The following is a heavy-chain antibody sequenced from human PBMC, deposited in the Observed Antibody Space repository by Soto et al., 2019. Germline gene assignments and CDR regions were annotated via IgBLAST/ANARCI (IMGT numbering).Heavy chain of an antibody. J-gene: IGHJ6*02. Sequence: SVKVSCKASGYAFSNDGINWVRQAPVQGLEWMGWISAYNGNTEYAQNFQGRVAMTTDTSTSTAYMELRSLRSGDTAVYSCARGGPTSADYYYGMDVWGLGTTVTVSS. CDR1: GYAFSNDG. D-gene: IGHD3-10*01. V-gene: IGHV1-18*01. CDR2: ISAYNGNT. CDR3: ARGGPTSADYYYGMDV.